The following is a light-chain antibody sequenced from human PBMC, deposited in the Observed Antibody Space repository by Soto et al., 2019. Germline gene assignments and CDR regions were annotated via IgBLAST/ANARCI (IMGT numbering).Light chain of an antibody. CDR2: EVT. CDR1: SSDVGGYDY. Sequence: SGLTQPPSASGSPGQSVTISCTGTSSDVGGYDYVSWYQQHPGKAPKLMIYEVTIRPSGVSDRFSGSKSGNTASLTISGLQAADEADYYCSLYTSENTYVFGTGTKVTVL. J-gene: IGLJ1*01. V-gene: IGLV2-8*01. CDR3: SLYTSENTYV.